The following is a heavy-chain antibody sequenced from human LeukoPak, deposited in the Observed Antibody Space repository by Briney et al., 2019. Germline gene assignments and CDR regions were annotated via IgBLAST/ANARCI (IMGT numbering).Heavy chain of an antibody. D-gene: IGHD3-10*02. J-gene: IGHJ6*04. CDR2: IGGSGDRT. CDR1: GFNFNVYS. V-gene: IGHV3-21*01. CDR3: AELGITMIGGV. Sequence: GGSLRLSCAASGFNFNVYSMTWVRQAPGKGLEWVSLIGGSGDRTYYADSVKGRFTISRDNAKNSLYLQMNSLRAEDTAVYYCAELGITMIGGVWGKGTTVTISS.